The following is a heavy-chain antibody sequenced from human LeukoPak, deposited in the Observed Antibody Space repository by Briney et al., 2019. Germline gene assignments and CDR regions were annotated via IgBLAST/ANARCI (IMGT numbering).Heavy chain of an antibody. V-gene: IGHV5-51*01. CDR1: GYSFTSYW. D-gene: IGHD5-18*01. CDR3: ARNGYSYGYYMDV. Sequence: GESLKISCKGSGYSFTSYWIGWVRQMPGKGLEWRGIIYPGDSDTRYSPSFQGQVTISADKSISTAYLQWSSLKASDTAMYYCARNGYSYGYYMDVWGKGTTVTVSS. CDR2: IYPGDSDT. J-gene: IGHJ6*03.